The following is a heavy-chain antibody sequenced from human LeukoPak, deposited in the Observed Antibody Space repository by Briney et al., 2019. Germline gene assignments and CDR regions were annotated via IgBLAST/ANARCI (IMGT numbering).Heavy chain of an antibody. CDR2: FDPEDGET. D-gene: IGHD3-10*01. CDR3: ATSSITMVRGALDY. V-gene: IGHV1-24*01. Sequence: ASVKVSCKISGYTLTELSMHWVRQAPGKRLEWMGGFDPEDGETIYAQKFQGRVTMTEDTSTDTAYMELSSLRSEDTAVYYCATSSITMVRGALDYWGQGTLVTVSS. J-gene: IGHJ4*02. CDR1: GYTLTELS.